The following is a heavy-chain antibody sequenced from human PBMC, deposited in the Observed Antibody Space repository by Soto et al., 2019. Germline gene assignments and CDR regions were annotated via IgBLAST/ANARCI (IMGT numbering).Heavy chain of an antibody. Sequence: SDTLSLTCTVHGLSITSGGYYWIWLRQHPGKGLEWIGYIYYSGSTYYNPSLKSRVTISVDTSKNQFSLKLSFVTAADTAVYYCARGAAMVTGDAFDIWGQGTMVT. J-gene: IGHJ3*02. CDR1: GLSITSGGYY. D-gene: IGHD5-18*01. CDR3: ARGAAMVTGDAFDI. CDR2: IYYSGST. V-gene: IGHV4-31*03.